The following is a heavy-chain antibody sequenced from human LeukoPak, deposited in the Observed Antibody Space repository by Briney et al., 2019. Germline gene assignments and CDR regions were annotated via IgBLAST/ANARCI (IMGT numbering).Heavy chain of an antibody. D-gene: IGHD6-13*01. J-gene: IGHJ4*02. CDR1: GFTFSDYY. CDR3: AKDITPHIAAAGTGFDY. Sequence: GGSLRLSCAASGFTFSDYYMSWIRQAPGKGLEWVSYISSSGSTIYYADSVKGRFTISRDNAKNSLYLQMNSLRAEDTALYYCAKDITPHIAAAGTGFDYWGQGTLVTVSS. CDR2: ISSSGSTI. V-gene: IGHV3-11*01.